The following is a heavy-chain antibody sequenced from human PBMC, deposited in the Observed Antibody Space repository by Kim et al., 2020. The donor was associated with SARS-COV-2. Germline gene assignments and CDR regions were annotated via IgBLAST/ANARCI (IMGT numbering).Heavy chain of an antibody. CDR3: ARLRRRFGEIDY. Sequence: SETLSLTCAVSGFSISSSNWWGWIRQPPGKGLEWIGYIYYSGSTYYNPSLKSRFTMSVDTSKNQFSLKLSSVTAVDTAVYYCARLRRRFGEIDYWGQGTLVTVSS. D-gene: IGHD3-10*01. CDR2: IYYSGST. CDR1: GFSISSSNW. V-gene: IGHV4-28*01. J-gene: IGHJ4*02.